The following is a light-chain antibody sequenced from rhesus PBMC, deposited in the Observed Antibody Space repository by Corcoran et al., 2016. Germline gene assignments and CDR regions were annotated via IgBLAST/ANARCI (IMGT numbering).Light chain of an antibody. V-gene: IGKV3-24*04. CDR1: QSVGSN. CDR2: DAS. CDR3: QQYNNWNS. J-gene: IGKJ2*01. Sequence: ETVVTQSPATLSLSPGERATLSCRASQSVGSNLAWYQQKPGQAPKLLIYDASSRATGIPDRFSGRGSGTEFPLTISSLEPEDVGVYYCQQYNNWNSFGQGTKVEIK.